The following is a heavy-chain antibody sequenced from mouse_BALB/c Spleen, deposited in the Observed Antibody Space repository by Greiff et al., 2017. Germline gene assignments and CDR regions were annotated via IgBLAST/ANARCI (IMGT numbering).Heavy chain of an antibody. J-gene: IGHJ2*01. CDR2: ISSGGSYT. V-gene: IGHV5-9-4*01. Sequence: EVKLQESGGDLVKPGGSLKLSCAASGFTFSSYAMSWVRQSPEKRLEWVAEISSGGSYTYYPDTVTGRFTISRDNAKNTLYLEMSSLRSEDTAMYYCARDRGDSSGYWDYWGQGTTLTVSS. CDR1: GFTFSSYA. D-gene: IGHD3-2*01. CDR3: ARDRGDSSGYWDY.